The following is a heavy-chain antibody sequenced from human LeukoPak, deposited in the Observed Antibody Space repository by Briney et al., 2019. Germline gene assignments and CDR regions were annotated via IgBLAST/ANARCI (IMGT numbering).Heavy chain of an antibody. Sequence: KPSETLSLTCAVSGGSISSGGYSWSWIRQPPGKGLEWIGYIYHSGSTYYNPSLKSRVTISVDRSKNQFSLKLSSVTAADTAVYYCARADDYGALDYWGQGTLVTVSS. CDR3: ARADDYGALDY. J-gene: IGHJ4*02. CDR2: IYHSGST. CDR1: GGSISSGGYS. V-gene: IGHV4-30-2*01. D-gene: IGHD4-17*01.